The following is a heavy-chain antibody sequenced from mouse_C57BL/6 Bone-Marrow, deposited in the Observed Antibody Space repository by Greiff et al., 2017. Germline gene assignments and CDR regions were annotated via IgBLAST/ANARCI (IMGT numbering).Heavy chain of an antibody. D-gene: IGHD2-2*01. CDR1: GYTFTSYW. CDR2: IDPSDSYT. CDR3: ARKEVTTGEYYYAMDY. V-gene: IGHV1-69*01. J-gene: IGHJ4*01. Sequence: QVQLQQPGAELVMPGASVKLSCKASGYTFTSYWMHWVKQRPGQGLEWIGEIDPSDSYTNYNQKFKGKSTLTVDKSSSTAYMQLSSLTSDDSAVYYCARKEVTTGEYYYAMDYWGQGTSVTVSS.